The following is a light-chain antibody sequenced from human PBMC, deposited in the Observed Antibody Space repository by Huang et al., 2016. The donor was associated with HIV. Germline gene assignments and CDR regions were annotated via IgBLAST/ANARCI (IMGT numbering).Light chain of an antibody. CDR3: QQSYSTPWT. CDR2: AAS. CDR1: QSISSN. Sequence: DIQMTQSPSSLSASVGDRVTITCRASQSISSNLNWYQQKPGKAPKSLIYAASILQSGVPSRFSGSGSRTDFTFTISSLQPEDFATYYCQQSYSTPWTFGQGTKVEIK. V-gene: IGKV1-39*01. J-gene: IGKJ1*01.